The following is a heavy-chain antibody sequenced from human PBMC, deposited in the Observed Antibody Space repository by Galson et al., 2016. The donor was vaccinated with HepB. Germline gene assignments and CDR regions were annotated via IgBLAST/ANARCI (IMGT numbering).Heavy chain of an antibody. CDR1: GLTFTSSA. CDR2: IVIGSGKT. D-gene: IGHD6-13*01. Sequence: SVKVSCKASGLTFTSSAVQWVRQARGQRLEWIGWIVIGSGKTNYAQNFQERVTITRDMSTTTAYMELSSLRSEDTAVYYCATARAYGYSYGYFDLWGRGTLVTVSS. CDR3: ATARAYGYSYGYFDL. V-gene: IGHV1-58*01. J-gene: IGHJ2*01.